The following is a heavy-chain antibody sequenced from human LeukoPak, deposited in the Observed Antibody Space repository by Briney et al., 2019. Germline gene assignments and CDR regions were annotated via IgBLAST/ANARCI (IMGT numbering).Heavy chain of an antibody. CDR3: ATTINYYDSSGHYYNWFDP. CDR1: GGSISSYY. CDR2: IYYSGST. J-gene: IGHJ5*02. D-gene: IGHD3-22*01. V-gene: IGHV4-59*01. Sequence: SETLSLTCTVSGGSISSYYWSWIRQPPGKGLEWIGYIYYSGSTNYNPSLKSRVTISVDTSKNQFSLRLTSVTAADTAVYYCATTINYYDSSGHYYNWFDPWGQGTLVTVSS.